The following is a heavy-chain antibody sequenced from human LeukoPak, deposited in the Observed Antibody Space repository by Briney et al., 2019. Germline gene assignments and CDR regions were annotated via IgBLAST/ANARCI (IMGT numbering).Heavy chain of an antibody. Sequence: GGSLRLSCAASGFTFSSYSMNWVRQAPGKGLEWVSYISSSSSTIYYADSVKGRFTISRDNAKNSLYLQMNSLRAEDTAVYYCARAKTTVVRENWFDPWGQGTLVTVSS. CDR2: ISSSSSTI. V-gene: IGHV3-48*01. D-gene: IGHD4-23*01. J-gene: IGHJ5*02. CDR1: GFTFSSYS. CDR3: ARAKTTVVRENWFDP.